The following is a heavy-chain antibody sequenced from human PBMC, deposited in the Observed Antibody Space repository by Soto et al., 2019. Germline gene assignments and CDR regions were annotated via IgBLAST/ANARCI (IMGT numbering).Heavy chain of an antibody. CDR3: TRGPRPISTGTGAY. CDR2: IYNDGTYS. J-gene: IGHJ4*02. V-gene: IGHV3-74*01. CDR1: GFIFKMYW. Sequence: GGSLRLSCAASGFIFKMYWMHWVRQSPGKGLVWISRIYNDGTYSDYADSVRGRFTISRDNVNDTLYLQTNNLRAEDSGLYYCTRGPRPISTGTGAYWGQGTQVTV. D-gene: IGHD3-10*01.